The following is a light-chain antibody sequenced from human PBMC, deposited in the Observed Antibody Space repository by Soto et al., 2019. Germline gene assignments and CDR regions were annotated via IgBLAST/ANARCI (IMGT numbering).Light chain of an antibody. CDR3: QRYGSSWT. Sequence: EIVLTQSPGTLSLSPGERATLSCRASQSVGSSYLAWYQQKPGQAPRLLIYCASTRATGMPDRVSGTWSGTDFTLTIGRLEPEDFAVYYCQRYGSSWTVGQGTKVEVQ. CDR1: QSVGSSY. CDR2: CAS. V-gene: IGKV3-20*01. J-gene: IGKJ1*01.